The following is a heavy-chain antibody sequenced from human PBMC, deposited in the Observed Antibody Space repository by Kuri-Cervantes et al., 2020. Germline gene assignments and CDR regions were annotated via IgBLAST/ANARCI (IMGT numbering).Heavy chain of an antibody. J-gene: IGHJ1*01. Sequence: SETLSLTCTVSGGSISSSSYYWGWIRQPPGKGLEWIGSIYYSGSTYYNPSLKSRVTMSVDTSKNQFSLKLSSVTAADTAVYYCVRGGAAHALKHWGQGTLVTVSS. V-gene: IGHV4-39*07. D-gene: IGHD2-15*01. CDR2: IYYSGST. CDR1: GGSISSSSYY. CDR3: VRGGAAHALKH.